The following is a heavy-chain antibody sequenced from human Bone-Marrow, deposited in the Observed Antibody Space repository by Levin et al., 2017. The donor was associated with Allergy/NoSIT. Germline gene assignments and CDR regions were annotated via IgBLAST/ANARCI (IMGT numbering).Heavy chain of an antibody. CDR3: ARVKNDFWSGSNYYYDYGMDV. Sequence: SETLSLTCTVSGGSISSGGYYWSWIRQHPGKGLEWIGYIYYSGSTYYNPSLKSRVTISVDTSKNQFSLKLSSVTAADTAVYYCARVKNDFWSGSNYYYDYGMDVWGQGTTVTVSS. V-gene: IGHV4-31*03. J-gene: IGHJ6*02. CDR1: GGSISSGGYY. CDR2: IYYSGST. D-gene: IGHD3-3*01.